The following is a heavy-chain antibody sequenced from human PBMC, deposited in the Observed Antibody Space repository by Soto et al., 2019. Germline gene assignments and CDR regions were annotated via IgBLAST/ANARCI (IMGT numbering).Heavy chain of an antibody. V-gene: IGHV1-18*01. CDR3: GRSPEILRFQICFGP. J-gene: IGHJ5*02. CDR2: ISAYNGNT. D-gene: IGHD3-3*01. Sequence: ASVKVSCKASGYTFTSYGISWVRQAPGQGLEWMGWISAYNGNTNYAQKLQGRVTMTTDTSTSTAYMELRSLRSDDTAVYYFGRSPEILRFQICFGPWGQGTLVTVSS. CDR1: GYTFTSYG.